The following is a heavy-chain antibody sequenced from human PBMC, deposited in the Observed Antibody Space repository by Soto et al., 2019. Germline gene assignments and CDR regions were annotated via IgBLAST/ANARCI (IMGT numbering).Heavy chain of an antibody. Sequence: ASVKVSCTASGYTFTSYYMHWVRQAPGQGLEWMGIINPSGDTAYVQKFQGRVTMTWDTSITTAYMELRSLRSEDTAVYFCARGVKYGAYSRWFDPWGQGTLVTVSS. D-gene: IGHD4-17*01. CDR2: INPSGDT. CDR3: ARGVKYGAYSRWFDP. V-gene: IGHV1-46*01. CDR1: GYTFTSYY. J-gene: IGHJ5*02.